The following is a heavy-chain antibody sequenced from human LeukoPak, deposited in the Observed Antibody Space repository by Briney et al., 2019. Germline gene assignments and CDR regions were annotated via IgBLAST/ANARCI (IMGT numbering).Heavy chain of an antibody. Sequence: SQTLSLTCAISGDSVSSNSAAWNWIRQSPSRGLEWLGRTYYRSKWYNDYAVSVKSRITINPDTSKNQFSLQLNSVTPEDMAAYYCARALVAVAGTHNWFDPWGQGTLVTVSS. V-gene: IGHV6-1*01. D-gene: IGHD6-19*01. CDR3: ARALVAVAGTHNWFDP. CDR1: GDSVSSNSAA. J-gene: IGHJ5*02. CDR2: TYYRSKWYN.